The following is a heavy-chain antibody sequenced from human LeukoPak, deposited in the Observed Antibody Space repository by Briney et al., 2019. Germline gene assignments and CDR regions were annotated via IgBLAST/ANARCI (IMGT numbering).Heavy chain of an antibody. J-gene: IGHJ4*02. CDR1: GFTVNDYY. D-gene: IGHD6-13*01. CDR2: ISSSADII. Sequence: GGSLRLSCAASGFTVNDYYMSWIRQAPGKGLEWVSYISSSADIIYYADSVKGRLTISRDNAKNSLYLQMNSLRAEDMALYYCAKDSEYLSSSWAQYRRGIYFDYWGQGTLVTVSS. V-gene: IGHV3-11*01. CDR3: AKDSEYLSSSWAQYRRGIYFDY.